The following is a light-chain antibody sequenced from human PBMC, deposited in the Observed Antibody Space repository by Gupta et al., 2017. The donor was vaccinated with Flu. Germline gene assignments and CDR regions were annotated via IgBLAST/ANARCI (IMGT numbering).Light chain of an antibody. CDR3: RQGDYCPFT. V-gene: IGKV2-30*01. J-gene: IGKJ3*01. Sequence: DIVMTQSPLSLPVTLGQPASISCRSSQSLVFSNGNTYLNWFLQRPGQSPRRLIYEVSNRDSGVPARFSGSGSGTDFTLTISRVEAEDVGVYYCRQGDYCPFTFGHGTKVDIK. CDR1: QSLVFSNGNTY. CDR2: EVS.